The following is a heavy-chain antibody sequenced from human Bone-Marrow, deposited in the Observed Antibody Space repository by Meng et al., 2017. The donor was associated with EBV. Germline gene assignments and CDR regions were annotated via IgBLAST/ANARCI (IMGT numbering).Heavy chain of an antibody. CDR2: IDHSGST. V-gene: IGHV4-4*02. CDR3: AKSRSSTPGIVDD. Sequence: QLQQQQSGPGLVKPSGTVSLTCGACGGSISSSTWWSWVRQPPGKGLEWIGEIDHSGSTNYNPSLKSRVTISIDKSKNQFSLKLSSVTAADTAVYYCAKSRSSTPGIVDDWGQGTLVTVSS. J-gene: IGHJ4*02. D-gene: IGHD2/OR15-2a*01. CDR1: GGSISSSTW.